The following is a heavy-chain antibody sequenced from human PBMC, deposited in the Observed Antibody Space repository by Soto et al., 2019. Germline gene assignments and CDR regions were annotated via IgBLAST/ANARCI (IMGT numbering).Heavy chain of an antibody. CDR1: CGSIRSSSYY. CDR2: IYYSGST. CDR3: ARISVTGSKYFDY. V-gene: IGHV4-39*01. J-gene: IGHJ4*02. Sequence: PSETLSLTRTVSCGSIRSSSYYWGWIRQPPGKGLEWIGTIYYSGSTYYNPSLKSRLTISVDTSKNQFSLKLSSVTAADTAVYYCARISVTGSKYFDYWGQGTLVTVSS. D-gene: IGHD3-9*01.